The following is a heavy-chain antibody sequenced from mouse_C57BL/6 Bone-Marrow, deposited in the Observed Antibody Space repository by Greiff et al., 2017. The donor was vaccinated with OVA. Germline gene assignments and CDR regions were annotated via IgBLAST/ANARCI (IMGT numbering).Heavy chain of an antibody. CDR1: GYTFTTYP. Sequence: QVQLKESGAELVKPGASVKLSCKASGYTFTTYPIEWMKQNPGKSLEWIGNFHPYNDDTKYNEKFKGKATLTVEKSSSTVYLELSRLTSDDSAVYYCARRDGVSYSMDYWGQGTSVTVSS. V-gene: IGHV1-47*01. CDR2: FHPYNDDT. D-gene: IGHD1-1*02. CDR3: ARRDGVSYSMDY. J-gene: IGHJ4*01.